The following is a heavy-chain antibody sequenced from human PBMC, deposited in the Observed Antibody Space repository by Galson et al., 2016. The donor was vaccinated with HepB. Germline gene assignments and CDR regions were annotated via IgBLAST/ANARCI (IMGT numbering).Heavy chain of an antibody. Sequence: SVKVSCKAFGYRFTQYSMNWVRQAPGQGLEWMGQINTIIEKTTYGQGCTGRCVFSLDTSVSTAYLEISSLKAEDTGVYFCTASGSFDNMDVWGQGTTVTVSS. CDR1: GYRFTQYS. D-gene: IGHD3-9*01. CDR3: TASGSFDNMDV. CDR2: INTIIEKT. J-gene: IGHJ6*02. V-gene: IGHV7-4-1*02.